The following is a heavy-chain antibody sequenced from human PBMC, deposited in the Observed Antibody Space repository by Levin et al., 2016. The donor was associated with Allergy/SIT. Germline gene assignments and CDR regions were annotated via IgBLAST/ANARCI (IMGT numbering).Heavy chain of an antibody. Sequence: WVRQAPGQGLEWMGWISAYNGNTNSAQRLQGRVTMTRDTSTSTVYMELSSLRSEDTAVYYCARNNDYGDSYYYYYGMDVWGQGTTVTVSS. CDR2: ISAYNGNT. CDR3: ARNNDYGDSYYYYYGMDV. J-gene: IGHJ6*02. V-gene: IGHV1-18*01. D-gene: IGHD4-17*01.